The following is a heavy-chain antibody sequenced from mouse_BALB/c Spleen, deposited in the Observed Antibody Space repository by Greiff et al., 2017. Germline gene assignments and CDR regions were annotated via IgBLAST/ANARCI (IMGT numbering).Heavy chain of an antibody. V-gene: IGHV1S56*01. Sequence: VQLQQSGPELVKPGASVRISCKASGYTFTSYYIHWVKQRPGQGLEWIGWIYPGNVNTKYNEKFKGKATLTADKSSSTAYMQLSSLTSEDSAVYFCARLGGSSYDYAMDYWGQGTSVTVSS. D-gene: IGHD1-1*01. CDR2: IYPGNVNT. J-gene: IGHJ4*01. CDR1: GYTFTSYY. CDR3: ARLGGSSYDYAMDY.